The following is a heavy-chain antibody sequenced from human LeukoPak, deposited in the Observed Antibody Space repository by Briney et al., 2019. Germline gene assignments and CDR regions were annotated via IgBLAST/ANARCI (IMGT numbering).Heavy chain of an antibody. Sequence: ASVKVSCKASGYTFTGYYIHWVRQAPGQGLEWLGWISPNSGATNYAQKFQGRVTMTRDTSISTVYLELSRLRSDDTAEYYCVPTNSYSYYFDYWGQGTLVTVSS. CDR3: VPTNSYSYYFDY. D-gene: IGHD2/OR15-2a*01. CDR2: ISPNSGAT. V-gene: IGHV1-2*02. J-gene: IGHJ4*02. CDR1: GYTFTGYY.